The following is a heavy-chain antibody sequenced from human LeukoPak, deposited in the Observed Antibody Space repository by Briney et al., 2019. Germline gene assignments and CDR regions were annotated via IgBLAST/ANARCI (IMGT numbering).Heavy chain of an antibody. Sequence: ASVKVSCKASGYTFTSNYMHWVRQAPGQVLEWMGVIAPSSGTTSYAQKFQGRVTMTRNTSISTAYMELSSLRSEDTAVYYCARGRNTYLLGMGDYWGQGTLVTASS. V-gene: IGHV1-46*01. CDR1: GYTFTSNY. D-gene: IGHD7-27*01. CDR2: IAPSSGTT. J-gene: IGHJ4*02. CDR3: ARGRNTYLLGMGDY.